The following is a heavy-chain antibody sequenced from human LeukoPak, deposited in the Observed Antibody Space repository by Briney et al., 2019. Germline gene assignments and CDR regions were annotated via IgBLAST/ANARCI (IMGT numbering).Heavy chain of an antibody. CDR3: ALIAVDWQQPFDY. CDR1: GFTFSSYG. Sequence: GGSLRLSCSASGFTFSSYGMHWVRQAPGKGLEWVAVISYDGSNKYYADSVKGRFTISRDNAKNSVYLQMNSLRAEDTAVYYCALIAVDWQQPFDYWGQGTLVTVSS. J-gene: IGHJ4*02. V-gene: IGHV3-30*03. D-gene: IGHD6-13*01. CDR2: ISYDGSNK.